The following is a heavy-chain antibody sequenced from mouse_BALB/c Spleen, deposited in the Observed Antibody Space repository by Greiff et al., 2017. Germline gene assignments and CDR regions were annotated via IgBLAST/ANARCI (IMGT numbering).Heavy chain of an antibody. J-gene: IGHJ1*01. CDR2: IYPGDGDT. CDR1: GYTFTSYW. Sequence: VQLQQSGAELARPGASVKLSCKASGYTFTSYWMQWVKQRPGQGLEWIGAIYPGDGDTRYTQKFKGKATLTADKSSSTAYMQLSSLASEDSAVYYCARGGTGILYWYFDVWGAGTTVTVSS. V-gene: IGHV1-87*01. CDR3: ARGGTGILYWYFDV. D-gene: IGHD4-1*01.